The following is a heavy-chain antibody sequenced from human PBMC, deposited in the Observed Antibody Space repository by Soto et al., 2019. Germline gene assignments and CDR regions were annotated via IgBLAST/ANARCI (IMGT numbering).Heavy chain of an antibody. V-gene: IGHV1-69*06. CDR1: GGTLSDHG. CDR3: ARGVYGSWNYYTGTSAFDI. Sequence: QVQLEQSGAEVKKPGSSVKISCKASGGTLSDHGVSWLRQAPGQGLEWVGGTIPVFNTAKYAPKFQGRVTIAADKSTNIAYMELGSLRSYDTAFYYCARGVYGSWNYYTGTSAFDIWGQGTLVIVSS. CDR2: TIPVFNTA. J-gene: IGHJ3*02. D-gene: IGHD3-10*01.